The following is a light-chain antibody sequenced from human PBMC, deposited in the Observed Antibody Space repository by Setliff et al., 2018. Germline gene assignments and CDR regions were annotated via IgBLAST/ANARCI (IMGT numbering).Light chain of an antibody. CDR1: SSDVGGYNY. J-gene: IGLJ1*01. Sequence: QSVLTQPAAVSGSPGQSIAISCAGTSSDVGGYNYVSWYQQHPGKAPKLMIYEVTKRPSGVSDRFSGSKAGNTASLTISGLQAGDEADYYCSSYTSSSTYVFGTGTKGTVL. CDR2: EVT. V-gene: IGLV2-14*03. CDR3: SSYTSSSTYV.